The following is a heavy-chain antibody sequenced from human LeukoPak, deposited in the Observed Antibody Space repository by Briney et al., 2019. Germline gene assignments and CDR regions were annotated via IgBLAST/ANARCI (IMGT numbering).Heavy chain of an antibody. D-gene: IGHD5-12*01. CDR2: INHSGST. J-gene: IGHJ4*02. CDR3: AREGSDSGYDFVGP. CDR1: GGSFSGYY. V-gene: IGHV4-34*01. Sequence: SETLSLTCAVYGGSFSGYYWSWIRQPPGKGLEWIGEINHSGSTNYNPSLKSRVTISVDTPKNQFSLKLSSVTAADTAVYYCAREGSDSGYDFVGPWGQGTLVTVSS.